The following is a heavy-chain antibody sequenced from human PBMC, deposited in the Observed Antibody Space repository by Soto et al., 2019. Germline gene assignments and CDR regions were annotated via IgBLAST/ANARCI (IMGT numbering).Heavy chain of an antibody. D-gene: IGHD3-22*01. CDR2: ISYDGSNN. CDR1: GFTFSSYG. Sequence: QVQLVESGGGVVQPGRSLRLSCADSGFTFSSYGMHWVRQAPGQGLEWVAHISYDGSNNNYVDSVKGRFTISRDNSKNTLYLQMNSLRAEDTAVYYCARDSYYYDSSGYYTFDHWGQGTLVTVSS. V-gene: IGHV3-30*03. J-gene: IGHJ4*02. CDR3: ARDSYYYDSSGYYTFDH.